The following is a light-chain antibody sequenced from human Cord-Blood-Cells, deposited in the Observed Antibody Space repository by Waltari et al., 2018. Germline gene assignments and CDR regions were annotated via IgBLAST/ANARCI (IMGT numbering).Light chain of an antibody. J-gene: IGKJ5*01. V-gene: IGKV3-11*01. CDR3: QQRSNWPIT. CDR1: QSVSSY. CDR2: DAS. Sequence: FTQPPATLAFSPGERATLSCRASQSVSSYLAWYQQKPGQAPRLLIYDASNRATGIPARFSGSGSGTDFTLTISSLEPEDFAVYYCQQRSNWPITFGQGTRLEIK.